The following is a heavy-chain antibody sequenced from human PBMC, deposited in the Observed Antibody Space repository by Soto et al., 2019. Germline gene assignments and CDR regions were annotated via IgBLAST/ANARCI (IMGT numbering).Heavy chain of an antibody. D-gene: IGHD3-10*01. Sequence: EVRLVESGGGLVKPGGSLRLSCAASGFTFSDHPMTWVRQVPGEGLEWVSSITSGGRYLYYADSVKGRFTISRDNAEKSLYLQMNSLSAEDTAVYYCVREGIGNYGSGFVWGQGTLVTVSS. J-gene: IGHJ4*02. CDR2: ITSGGRYL. CDR1: GFTFSDHP. CDR3: VREGIGNYGSGFV. V-gene: IGHV3-21*02.